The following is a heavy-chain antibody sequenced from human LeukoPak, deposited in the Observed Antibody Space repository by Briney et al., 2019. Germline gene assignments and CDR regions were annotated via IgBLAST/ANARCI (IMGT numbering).Heavy chain of an antibody. CDR3: ARERYYDSSGYPDAFDI. J-gene: IGHJ3*02. D-gene: IGHD3-22*01. CDR2: ISYDGSNK. V-gene: IGHV3-30-3*01. Sequence: PGGSLRPSCAASGFTFSSYAMHWVRQAPGKGLEWVAVISYDGSNKYYADSVKGRFTISRDNSKNTLYLQMNSLRAEDTAVYYCARERYYDSSGYPDAFDIWGQGTMVTVSS. CDR1: GFTFSSYA.